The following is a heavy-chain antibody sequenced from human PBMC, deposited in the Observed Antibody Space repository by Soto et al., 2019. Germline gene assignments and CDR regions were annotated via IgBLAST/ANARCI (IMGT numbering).Heavy chain of an antibody. D-gene: IGHD6-19*01. CDR1: GGSISGSY. V-gene: IGHV4-59*01. Sequence: QVQLQESGPGLVKPSETLSLTCSVSGGSISGSYWSWIRQSPGKGLEWLGYVYYTGSTNYRPSLRSRVSISVDTSKNECSLRLSSVTAADTAVYFCARSVAVPGAHIDYWCQGTQVTVSS. J-gene: IGHJ4*02. CDR3: ARSVAVPGAHIDY. CDR2: VYYTGST.